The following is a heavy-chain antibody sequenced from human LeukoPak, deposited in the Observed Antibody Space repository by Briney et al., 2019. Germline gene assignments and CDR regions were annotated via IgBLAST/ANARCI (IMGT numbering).Heavy chain of an antibody. CDR1: GFTFSSYG. Sequence: GGSLRLSCAASGFTFSSYGMHWVRQAPGKGLEWVSVIYSDGSTFHADSVKGRFTISRDNSKNTPYLQMNSLRAEDTAVYYCARAPVVGQGGYWGQGTLVTVSS. V-gene: IGHV3-53*01. D-gene: IGHD2-15*01. J-gene: IGHJ4*02. CDR3: ARAPVVGQGGY. CDR2: IYSDGST.